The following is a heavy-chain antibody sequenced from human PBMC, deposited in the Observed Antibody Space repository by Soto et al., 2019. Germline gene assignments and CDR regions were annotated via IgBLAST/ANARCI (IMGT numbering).Heavy chain of an antibody. CDR3: ARAGAAPYYYYGMDV. Sequence: QVQRVQSGAEVRKPGASVKVSCKASGYTFSTSGMSWLRQAPGQGLEWMGWISTYNGDTNDAPKFQDRVTMTSDTSTSTVYMERRSLRSDDTAVYYCARAGAAPYYYYGMDVWGQGTRVTVSS. J-gene: IGHJ6*02. CDR2: ISTYNGDT. CDR1: GYTFSTSG. D-gene: IGHD2-15*01. V-gene: IGHV1-18*01.